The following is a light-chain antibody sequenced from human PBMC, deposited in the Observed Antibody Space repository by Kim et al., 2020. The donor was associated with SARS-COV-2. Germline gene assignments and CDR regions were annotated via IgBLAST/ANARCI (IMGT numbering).Light chain of an antibody. CDR1: QSVSRY. CDR2: DAC. V-gene: IGKV3-11*01. J-gene: IGKJ3*01. CDR3: QQRSNWPPLT. Sequence: EIVLTQSPATLSLSPGERGTLSCRASQSVSRYLAEYQQKPGQAPRLPMYDACNRATGIPARFSGGGSGTDFTLTISRPEPEDFAVYYCQQRSNWPPLTFGPGTKVDIK.